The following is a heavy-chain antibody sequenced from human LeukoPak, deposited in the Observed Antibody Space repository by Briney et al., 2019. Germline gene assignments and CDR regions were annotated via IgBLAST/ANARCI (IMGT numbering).Heavy chain of an antibody. Sequence: SGTLSLTCAVYGGSFSGYYWSWIRQPPGKGLEWIGRIYTSGSTNYNPSLKSRVTMSVDTSKNQFSLKLSSVTAADTAVYYCARAAPEYSSGWYYFDYWGQGTLVTVSS. J-gene: IGHJ4*02. CDR3: ARAAPEYSSGWYYFDY. D-gene: IGHD6-19*01. CDR1: GGSFSGYY. CDR2: IYTSGST. V-gene: IGHV4-59*10.